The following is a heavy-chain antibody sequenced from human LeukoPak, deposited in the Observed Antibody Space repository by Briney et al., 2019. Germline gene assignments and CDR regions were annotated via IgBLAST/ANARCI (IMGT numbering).Heavy chain of an antibody. J-gene: IGHJ4*02. CDR1: GVSIRSYY. V-gene: IGHV4-59*01. D-gene: IGHD4-17*01. CDR3: ARSYHDFGDYVDSGLDY. CDR2: IYYSGST. Sequence: KPSETLSLTCTVSGVSIRSYYWNWIRQPPGKGLEWIGYIYYSGSTNYNPSLKSRLTISVDTSKNQISLKLRSVTAADTAVYYCARSYHDFGDYVDSGLDYWGQGTLVTVSS.